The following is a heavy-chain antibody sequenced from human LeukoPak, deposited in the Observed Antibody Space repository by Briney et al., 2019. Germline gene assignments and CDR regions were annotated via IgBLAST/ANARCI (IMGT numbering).Heavy chain of an antibody. CDR3: ARVGDGIAAAGTGPDY. V-gene: IGHV3-11*01. J-gene: IGHJ4*02. D-gene: IGHD6-13*01. Sequence: GGSLRLSCAASGFTFSDYYMSWIRQAPGKGLEWVSYISSSGSTIYYADSVKGRFTISRDNAKSSLYLQMNSLRAEDTAVYYCARVGDGIAAAGTGPDYWGQGTLVTVSS. CDR2: ISSSGSTI. CDR1: GFTFSDYY.